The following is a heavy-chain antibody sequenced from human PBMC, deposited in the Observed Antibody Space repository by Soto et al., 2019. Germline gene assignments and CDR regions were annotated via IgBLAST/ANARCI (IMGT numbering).Heavy chain of an antibody. CDR3: ARQGRVYSKRYYYYGMVV. J-gene: IGHJ6*02. D-gene: IGHD4-4*01. Sequence: PGESLKISCKGSGYSFTSYWISWVRQMPGKGLEWMGRIDPSDSYTNYSPSFQGHVTISADKSISTAYLQWSSLKASDTAMYYCARQGRVYSKRYYYYGMVVWGQGITVTVSS. CDR2: IDPSDSYT. CDR1: GYSFTSYW. V-gene: IGHV5-10-1*01.